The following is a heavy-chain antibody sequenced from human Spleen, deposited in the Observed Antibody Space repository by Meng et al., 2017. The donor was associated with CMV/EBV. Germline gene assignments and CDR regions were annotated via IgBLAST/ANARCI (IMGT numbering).Heavy chain of an antibody. J-gene: IGHJ4*02. CDR1: GYTFTAYY. V-gene: IGHV1-2*02. CDR2: INPNSGGI. Sequence: ASVKVSCKASGYTFTAYYMHWVRRAPGHGLEWMGWINPNSGGIHYAQKFQGRVSMTRDTSINTAYMELTRLRSDDTAVYYCARDNNWGPDYWGQGTLVTVSS. D-gene: IGHD7-27*01. CDR3: ARDNNWGPDY.